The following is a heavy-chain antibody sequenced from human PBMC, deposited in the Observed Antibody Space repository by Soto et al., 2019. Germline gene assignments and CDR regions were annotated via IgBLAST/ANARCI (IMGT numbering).Heavy chain of an antibody. CDR3: ATDGDGYNYVY. V-gene: IGHV1-3*01. CDR1: GYTFTSYA. CDR2: INVGNGNT. Sequence: ASVKVSCKASGYTFTSYAMHWVRQAPGQGLEWMGWINVGNGNTEFSQKFQGRVTMTEDTSTDTAYMELSSLRSEDTAVYYCATDGDGYNYVYWGQGTLVTVSS. D-gene: IGHD5-12*01. J-gene: IGHJ4*02.